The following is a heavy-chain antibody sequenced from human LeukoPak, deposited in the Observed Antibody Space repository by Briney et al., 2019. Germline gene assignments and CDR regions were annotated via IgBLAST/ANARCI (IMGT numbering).Heavy chain of an antibody. CDR1: GFTFSSYW. D-gene: IGHD6-19*01. CDR3: AKDWHSSGWYLYFDY. CDR2: ISGSGGST. V-gene: IGHV3-23*01. J-gene: IGHJ4*02. Sequence: GGSLRLSCAASGFTFSSYWMHWVRQAPGEGLEWVSAISGSGGSTYYADSVKGRFTISRDNSKNTLYLQMNSLRAEDTAVYYCAKDWHSSGWYLYFDYWGQGTLVTVSA.